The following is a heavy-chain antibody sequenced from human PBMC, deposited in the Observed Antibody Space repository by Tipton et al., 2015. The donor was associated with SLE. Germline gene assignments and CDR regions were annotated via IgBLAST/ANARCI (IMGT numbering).Heavy chain of an antibody. D-gene: IGHD3-22*01. CDR1: GGSFSDYY. V-gene: IGHV4-34*01. J-gene: IGHJ4*02. CDR3: ARTLIYRYDGTVYSSPYYLDY. CDR2: IYYSGST. Sequence: TLSLTCAVYGGSFSDYYWGWIRQPPGKGLEWIANIYYSGSTYYNPSLKSRITISVDTSKNQFSLKLSSVTAADTAVYYCARTLIYRYDGTVYSSPYYLDYWGQGTLVTVSS.